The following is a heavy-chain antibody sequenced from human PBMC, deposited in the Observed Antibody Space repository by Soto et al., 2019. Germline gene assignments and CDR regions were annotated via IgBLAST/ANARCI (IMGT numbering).Heavy chain of an antibody. Sequence: QVQLVESGGSVVQPGRSLRLSCAASGFTFSNYGMDWVSQAPGKGLEWVAVILNDGSNRYHADSVKDRFTISRDNSKNMLYLLMNSLRAEDTAVYYCARDDEYSGNGMDVWGQGTTVTVS. CDR2: ILNDGSNR. J-gene: IGHJ6*02. D-gene: IGHD3-10*01. V-gene: IGHV3-33*01. CDR3: ARDDEYSGNGMDV. CDR1: GFTFSNYG.